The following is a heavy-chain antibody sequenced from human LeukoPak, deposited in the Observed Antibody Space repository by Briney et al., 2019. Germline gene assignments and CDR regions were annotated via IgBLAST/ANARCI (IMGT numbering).Heavy chain of an antibody. D-gene: IGHD6-13*01. CDR1: GGSISSGGYY. Sequence: SETLSLTCTVSGGSISSGGYYWSWIRQPAGKGLEWIGRIYTSGSTNYNPSLKSRVTISVDTSKNQFSLKLSSVTAADTAVYYCARDLDVGSWYRVFGYWGQGTLVTVSS. CDR3: ARDLDVGSWYRVFGY. V-gene: IGHV4-61*02. CDR2: IYTSGST. J-gene: IGHJ4*02.